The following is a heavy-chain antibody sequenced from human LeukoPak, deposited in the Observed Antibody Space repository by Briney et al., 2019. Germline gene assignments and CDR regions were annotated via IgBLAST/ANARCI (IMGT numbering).Heavy chain of an antibody. CDR1: GVSIRSSNSF. D-gene: IGHD5-24*01. J-gene: IGHJ4*02. Sequence: SETLSLTCTVSGVSIRSSNSFWGWIRQPPGKGLEWIGSMHYSGTTYYIPSLRSRATISVDTSKTQFSLKLSSVTAADTAVYYCARHEEEDGYNAKTFDFWGQGTLVTVSS. V-gene: IGHV4-39*01. CDR3: ARHEEEDGYNAKTFDF. CDR2: MHYSGTT.